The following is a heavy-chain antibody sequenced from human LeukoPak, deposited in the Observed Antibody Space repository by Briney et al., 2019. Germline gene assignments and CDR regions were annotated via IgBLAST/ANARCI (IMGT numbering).Heavy chain of an antibody. Sequence: ASVKVSCKASGYTFTNYAMNWVRQAPGQGLEWMGWIGTNTGNPTYAQGFTGRFVFSLDTSVSTTYLQISSLKAEDTAVYYCVRECSSGWYYFDYWGQGTLVTVSS. J-gene: IGHJ4*02. CDR1: GYTFTNYA. CDR3: VRECSSGWYYFDY. CDR2: IGTNTGNP. D-gene: IGHD6-19*01. V-gene: IGHV7-4-1*02.